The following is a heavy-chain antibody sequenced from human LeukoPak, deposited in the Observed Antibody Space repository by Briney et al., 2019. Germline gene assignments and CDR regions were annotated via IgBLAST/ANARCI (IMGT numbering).Heavy chain of an antibody. J-gene: IGHJ3*02. CDR2: ISSSSSYI. CDR1: GFTFNNYA. CDR3: ARAKFDSSRYYYRGFDI. V-gene: IGHV3-21*01. D-gene: IGHD3-22*01. Sequence: GSLRLSCAASGFTFNNYAMSWVRQAPGKGLEWVSSISSSSSYIYYADSVKGRFTMSRDNAKKSLYLQMNSLRAEDTAVYYCARAKFDSSRYYYRGFDIWGQGTMVTVSS.